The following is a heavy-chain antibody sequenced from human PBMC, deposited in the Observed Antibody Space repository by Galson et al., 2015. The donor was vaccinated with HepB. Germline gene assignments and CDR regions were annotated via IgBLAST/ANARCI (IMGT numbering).Heavy chain of an antibody. CDR3: ARHPPGGRGMDV. D-gene: IGHD1-26*01. CDR1: GYSFTNYW. J-gene: IGHJ6*02. CDR2: INPVDSNI. V-gene: IGHV5-51*01. Sequence: QSGAEVKKPGESLKISCHGSGYSFTNYWIAWVRQMPGKGLEWAGLINPVDSNIRYSPSFQGQVTISADESISTAYLQWSSLKASDTAMYYCARHPPGGRGMDVWGRGTTVTVSS.